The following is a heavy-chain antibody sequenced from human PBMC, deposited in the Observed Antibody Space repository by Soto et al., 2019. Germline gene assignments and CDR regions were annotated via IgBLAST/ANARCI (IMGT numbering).Heavy chain of an antibody. Sequence: LRLSCAASGFTFSDYYMSWIRQAPGKGLEWVSYISSSGSTIYYADSVKGRFTISRDNAKNSLYLQMNSLRAEDTAVYYCARDRGYCSSTSCYLRSPYYYYGMDVWGQGTTVTVSS. D-gene: IGHD2-2*01. V-gene: IGHV3-11*01. CDR3: ARDRGYCSSTSCYLRSPYYYYGMDV. J-gene: IGHJ6*02. CDR1: GFTFSDYY. CDR2: ISSSGSTI.